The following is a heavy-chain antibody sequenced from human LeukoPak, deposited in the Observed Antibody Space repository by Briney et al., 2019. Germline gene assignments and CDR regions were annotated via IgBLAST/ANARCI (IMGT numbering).Heavy chain of an antibody. CDR1: GFTFSRSW. Sequence: PGGSLRLSCAASGFTFSRSWMHWVRQSPEKGLVWVSRISSDGTDLTYADSVRGRFTIFRDNAKNTLYLQMNSLRAEDTAVYYCARDQGGSGPTTYGHWGQGTLVTVSS. CDR3: ARDQGGSGPTTYGH. D-gene: IGHD6-25*01. CDR2: ISSDGTDL. J-gene: IGHJ4*02. V-gene: IGHV3-74*03.